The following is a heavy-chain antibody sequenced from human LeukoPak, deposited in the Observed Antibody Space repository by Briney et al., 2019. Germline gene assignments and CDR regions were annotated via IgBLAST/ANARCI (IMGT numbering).Heavy chain of an antibody. J-gene: IGHJ4*02. CDR2: IYYSGST. Sequence: SETLSLTCTVSGGSISSYYWGWIRQPPGKGLEWIGSIYYSGSTYYNPSLKSRVTISVDTSKNQFSLKLSSVTAADTAVYYCARHGGRDYYGSGSYDYWGQGTLVTVSS. D-gene: IGHD3-10*01. CDR3: ARHGGRDYYGSGSYDY. V-gene: IGHV4-39*01. CDR1: GGSISSYY.